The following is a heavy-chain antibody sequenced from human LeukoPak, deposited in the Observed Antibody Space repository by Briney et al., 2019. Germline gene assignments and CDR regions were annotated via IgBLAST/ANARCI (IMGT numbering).Heavy chain of an antibody. D-gene: IGHD4-17*01. V-gene: IGHV4-61*08. CDR3: ARLPSDGDYED. CDR2: IYYSGST. Sequence: PSETLSLTCTVSGGSISSGDYYWSWIRQPPGKGLEWIGYIYYSGSTNYNPSLKSRVTISVDTSKNQFSLKLSSVTAADTAVYYCARLPSDGDYEDWGQGTLVTVSS. CDR1: GGSISSGDYY. J-gene: IGHJ4*02.